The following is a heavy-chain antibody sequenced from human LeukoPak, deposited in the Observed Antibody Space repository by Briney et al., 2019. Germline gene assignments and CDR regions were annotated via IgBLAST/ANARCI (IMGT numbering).Heavy chain of an antibody. D-gene: IGHD6-19*01. CDR2: INPSGGST. CDR1: GYTFTSHY. CDR3: ARDRSSGWSLTSDAFDI. J-gene: IGHJ3*02. Sequence: ASVKVSCKASGYTFTSHYMHWVRQAPGQGLEWMGIINPSGGSTSYAQKFQGRVTMTRDTSTSTVYMELSSLRSEDTAVYYCARDRSSGWSLTSDAFDIWGQGTMVTVSS. V-gene: IGHV1-46*01.